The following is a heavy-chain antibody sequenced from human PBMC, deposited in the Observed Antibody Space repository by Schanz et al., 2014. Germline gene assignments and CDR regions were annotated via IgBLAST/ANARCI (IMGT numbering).Heavy chain of an antibody. D-gene: IGHD6-19*01. CDR1: GFSFSSYT. Sequence: VQLLESGGGLVQPGESLRLSCAASGFSFSSYTMSWVRQAPGKGLQWVSAISGSGGSTYYADSVKGRFIISRDNSKNNSKNTLYVQMNSLRAEDTAVYYCARDLISSGWYGWGQGTLVTVSS. J-gene: IGHJ4*02. CDR2: ISGSGGST. V-gene: IGHV3-23*01. CDR3: ARDLISSGWYG.